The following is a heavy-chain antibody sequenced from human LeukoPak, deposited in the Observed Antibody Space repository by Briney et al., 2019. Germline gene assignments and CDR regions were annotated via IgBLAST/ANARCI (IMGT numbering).Heavy chain of an antibody. V-gene: IGHV3-74*01. J-gene: IGHJ6*03. Sequence: GGSLRLSCSVSGFTFTSYAMSWVRQAPGKGLVWVSRINTDGSSTSYADSVKGRFTISRDNAKNTLYLQMNSLRAEDTAVYYCASSLYSEGYYYMDVWGKGTTVTVSS. CDR2: INTDGSST. D-gene: IGHD3-22*01. CDR1: GFTFTSYA. CDR3: ASSLYSEGYYYMDV.